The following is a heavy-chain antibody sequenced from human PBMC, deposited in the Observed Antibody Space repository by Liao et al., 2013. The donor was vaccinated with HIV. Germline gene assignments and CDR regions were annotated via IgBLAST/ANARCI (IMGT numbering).Heavy chain of an antibody. D-gene: IGHD2-8*02. CDR2: FYHSGST. J-gene: IGHJ4*02. V-gene: IGHV4-59*12. CDR1: GGSMRTNY. CDR3: ARGGVVYAIRIDY. Sequence: QVQLQESGPRLVKPSETLSLICTVSGGSMRTNYWSWIRQPPGKGLEWIGYFYHSGSTNYNPSLKSRVTISIETSKNQFSLKLSSVTAADTAVYYCARGGVVYAIRIDYWGQGTLVTVSS.